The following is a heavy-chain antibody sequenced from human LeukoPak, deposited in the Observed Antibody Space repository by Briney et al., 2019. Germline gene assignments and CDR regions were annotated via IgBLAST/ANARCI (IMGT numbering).Heavy chain of an antibody. CDR3: ARARGGYGDYGSWFDP. J-gene: IGHJ5*02. Sequence: SETLSLTCTVSGDSISGYYWNWIRQPPGKGLEWIGSVHYSGSTNYNPFLKSRVTISVDISKNQFSLNLSSVTAADTAVYYCARARGGYGDYGSWFDPWGQGTLVPVSS. CDR1: GDSISGYY. D-gene: IGHD4-17*01. CDR2: VHYSGST. V-gene: IGHV4-59*01.